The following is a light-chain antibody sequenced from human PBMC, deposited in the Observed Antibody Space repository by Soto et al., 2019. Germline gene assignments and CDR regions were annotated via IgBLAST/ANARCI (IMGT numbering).Light chain of an antibody. J-gene: IGKJ4*01. Sequence: TPTPVSLSAAPGQPASISCKSSESLLRSDGKTYLSWYLQRPGQPPQLLIHELSSRLSGVPDRFSGSGSGTDFTLRISRVEPEDGGIYCCFQTFSVPLSFGGGTRLDIE. V-gene: IGKV2D-29*01. CDR3: FQTFSVPLS. CDR1: ESLLRSDGKTY. CDR2: ELS.